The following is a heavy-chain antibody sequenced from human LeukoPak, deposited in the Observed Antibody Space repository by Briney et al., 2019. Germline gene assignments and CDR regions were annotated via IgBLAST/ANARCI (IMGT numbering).Heavy chain of an antibody. CDR1: GGTFSSYA. CDR2: IIPIFGIA. D-gene: IGHD3-10*01. V-gene: IGHV1-69*04. Sequence: SVKVSCKASGGTFSSYAISWVRQAPGQGLEWMGRIIPIFGIANYAQKFQGRVTITADKSTSTAYMELSSLRSEDTAVYYCARGGYYYGSGSFDWFDPWGQGTLVTVSS. CDR3: ARGGYYYGSGSFDWFDP. J-gene: IGHJ5*02.